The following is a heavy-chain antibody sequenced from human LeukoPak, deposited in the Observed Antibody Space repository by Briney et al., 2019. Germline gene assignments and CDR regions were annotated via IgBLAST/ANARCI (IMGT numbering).Heavy chain of an antibody. J-gene: IGHJ4*02. V-gene: IGHV4-39*07. Sequence: SETLSLTCTVSGGSISSISYYWGWIRQPPGKGLEWIGSIYYTGSTYYNPSLKSRVTISVDTSKNQFSLKLSSVTAADTAVYYCAGDYGDGIDYWGQGTLVTVSS. CDR2: IYYTGST. D-gene: IGHD4-17*01. CDR3: AGDYGDGIDY. CDR1: GGSISSISYY.